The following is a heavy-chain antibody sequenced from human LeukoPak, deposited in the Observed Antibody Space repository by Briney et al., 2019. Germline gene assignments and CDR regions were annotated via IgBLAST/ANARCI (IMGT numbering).Heavy chain of an antibody. CDR1: GFTVSSNY. CDR2: IYSGGST. V-gene: IGHV3-53*01. J-gene: IGHJ4*02. Sequence: GGSLRLSCAASGFTVSSNYMSWVRQAPGKGLEWVSVIYSGGSTYYADSVTGRFTISRDNSKNTLYLQMNSLRAKDTAVYYCARDVYSSGWYLPDYWGQGTLVTVSS. D-gene: IGHD6-19*01. CDR3: ARDVYSSGWYLPDY.